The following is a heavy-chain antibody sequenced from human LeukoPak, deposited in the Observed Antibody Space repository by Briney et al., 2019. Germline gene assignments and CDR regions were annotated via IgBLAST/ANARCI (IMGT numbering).Heavy chain of an antibody. J-gene: IGHJ4*02. CDR3: GREFCDTHRCFFPDF. V-gene: IGHV1-69*13. CDR2: IIPIFGTA. CDR1: GGTFSSYA. Sequence: GASVKVSCKASGGTFSSYAISWVRQAPGQGLEWMGGIIPIFGTANYAQKFQGRVTITADESTSTAYMELSSLRSEDTAVYYCGREFCDTHRCFFPDFWGQGTLVTVSS. D-gene: IGHD4/OR15-4a*01.